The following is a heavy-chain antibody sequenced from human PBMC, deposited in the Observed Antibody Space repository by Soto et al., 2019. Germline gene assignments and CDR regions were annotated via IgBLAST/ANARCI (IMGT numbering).Heavy chain of an antibody. Sequence: ASVKVSCKATRYTFIRYGIAWVRQAPGQGFEWMGWISPYNDHTVYAQKFQGRVTMTADTSTRTVYMNLRGLKSDDTAVYYCARGGYYDNSWGKLSHYGLDVWGQGTSVTVSS. CDR1: RYTFIRYG. V-gene: IGHV1-18*01. CDR2: ISPYNDHT. J-gene: IGHJ6*02. CDR3: ARGGYYDNSWGKLSHYGLDV. D-gene: IGHD3-16*01.